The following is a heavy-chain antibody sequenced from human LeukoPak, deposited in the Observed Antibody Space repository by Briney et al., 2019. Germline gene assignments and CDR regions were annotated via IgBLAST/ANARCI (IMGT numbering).Heavy chain of an antibody. D-gene: IGHD3-3*01. J-gene: IGHJ4*02. CDR3: ATSRSGLYYVFDY. V-gene: IGHV3-23*01. Sequence: GGSLRLSCAASGFTFSSYAMSWVRQAPGKGLEWVSAISGSGGSTYYADSVKGRFTISSDTSKNTLYLQMNSLRAEDTAVYYCATSRSGLYYVFDYWGRGTLVTVSS. CDR2: ISGSGGST. CDR1: GFTFSSYA.